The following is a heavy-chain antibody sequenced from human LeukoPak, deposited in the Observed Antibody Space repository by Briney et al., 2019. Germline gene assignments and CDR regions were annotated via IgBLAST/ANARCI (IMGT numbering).Heavy chain of an antibody. CDR1: NGSMTSDSYY. J-gene: IGHJ5*02. Sequence: SETLSLTCTVSNGSMTSDSYYWAWVRQPPGKGLEWIGTIFYSGKTYYSASLKSRVTVSLDTSKKNFSLRLSSVTAADTAVYYCARLCIVATWFDAWGQGPLVTVSS. CDR2: IFYSGKT. V-gene: IGHV4-39*02. D-gene: IGHD1-26*01. CDR3: ARLCIVATWFDA.